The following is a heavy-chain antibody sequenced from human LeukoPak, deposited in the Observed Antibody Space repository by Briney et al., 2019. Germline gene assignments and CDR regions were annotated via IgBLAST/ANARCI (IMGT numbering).Heavy chain of an antibody. CDR3: ASRYGSGSYYQDDYFDY. CDR2: IYYSGST. V-gene: IGHV4-61*01. Sequence: PSETLSLTCTVSGGSVSSGSYYWSWIRQPPGKGLEWIGYIYYSGSTNYNPSLKSRVTISVDTSKNQFSLKLSSVTAADTAVYYCASRYGSGSYYQDDYFDYWGQGTLVTVFS. D-gene: IGHD3-10*01. CDR1: GGSVSSGSYY. J-gene: IGHJ4*02.